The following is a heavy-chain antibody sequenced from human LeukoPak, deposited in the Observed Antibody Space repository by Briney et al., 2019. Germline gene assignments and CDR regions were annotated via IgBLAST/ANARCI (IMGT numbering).Heavy chain of an antibody. CDR3: ARLQATVTIHAYFDY. CDR1: GGSISSYY. D-gene: IGHD4-17*01. CDR2: LHTSGST. Sequence: SETLSLTCTVSGGSISSYYWSWIRQPAGEGLEWIGRLHTSGSTHYNPSLKSRVTMSVDTSKNQFSLKLSSVTAADTAVYYCARLQATVTIHAYFDYWGQGTLVTVSS. J-gene: IGHJ4*01. V-gene: IGHV4-4*07.